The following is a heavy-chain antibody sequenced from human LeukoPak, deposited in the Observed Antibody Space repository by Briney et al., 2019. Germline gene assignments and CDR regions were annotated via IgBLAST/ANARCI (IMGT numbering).Heavy chain of an antibody. Sequence: ASVKVSCKASGYTFTDFYMHWVRQAPGQGLEWMGRINPNSGGTNYAQKFQGRVTMARDTSISTAYMELSRLRSDDTAVYYCAVLATNYDSWGQGTLVTVSS. J-gene: IGHJ4*02. CDR1: GYTFTDFY. CDR2: INPNSGGT. CDR3: AVLATNYDS. V-gene: IGHV1-2*06. D-gene: IGHD1-26*01.